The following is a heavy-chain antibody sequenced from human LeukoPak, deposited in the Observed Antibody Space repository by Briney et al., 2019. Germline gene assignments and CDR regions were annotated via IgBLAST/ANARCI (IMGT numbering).Heavy chain of an antibody. Sequence: GGSLRLSCAASGFTFSSYSMNWVRQAPGKGLEWVSFIDTSGTYIYYGDSMKGRFSISRDNAKNSLSLQMNGLRAEDTAVYYCARGRSITLLRGVAISDRFDIWGQGTMVTVSS. J-gene: IGHJ3*02. CDR2: IDTSGTYI. CDR3: ARGRSITLLRGVAISDRFDI. V-gene: IGHV3-21*01. CDR1: GFTFSSYS. D-gene: IGHD3-10*01.